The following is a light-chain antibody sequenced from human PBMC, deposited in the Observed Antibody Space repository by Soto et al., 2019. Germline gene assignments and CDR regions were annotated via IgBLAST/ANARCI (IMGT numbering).Light chain of an antibody. Sequence: AIQMTQSPSSLSASVGDRVTITCRASKGIRSELGWYQQKPGKAPNLLIYTASTLQSGVPSRFSGSGSGTDFTLTISSLQPEDFAPYYCIQDYNYPLTFAGGTRVEIK. CDR1: KGIRSE. CDR2: TAS. J-gene: IGKJ4*01. CDR3: IQDYNYPLT. V-gene: IGKV1-6*01.